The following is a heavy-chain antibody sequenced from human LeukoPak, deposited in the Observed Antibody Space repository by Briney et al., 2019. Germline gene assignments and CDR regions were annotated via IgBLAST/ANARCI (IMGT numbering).Heavy chain of an antibody. CDR1: GGSFSGYY. D-gene: IGHD3-16*01. CDR2: INHSGST. J-gene: IGHJ4*03. CDR3: ASLRVPGYFDY. V-gene: IGHV4-34*01. Sequence: SETLSLTCAVYGGSFSGYYWSWIRQPPGKGLEWIGEINHSGSTNYNPSLKSRVTISVDTSKNQFSLKLSSVTAADTAVFYCASLRVPGYFDYWGQGTLVTVSS.